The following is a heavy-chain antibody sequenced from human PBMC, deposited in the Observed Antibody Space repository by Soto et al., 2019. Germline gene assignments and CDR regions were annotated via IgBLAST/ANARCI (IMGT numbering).Heavy chain of an antibody. CDR1: GGSISSGGYY. CDR3: ARAKTYYYDSSGYYLLDQ. V-gene: IGHV4-31*03. J-gene: IGHJ4*02. Sequence: SETLSLTCTVSGGSISSGGYYWSWIRQHPGKGLEWIGYIYYSGSTYYNPSLKSRVTISVDTSKNQFSLKLSSVTAADTAVYHCARAKTYYYDSSGYYLLDQWGQGTLVTVS. D-gene: IGHD3-22*01. CDR2: IYYSGST.